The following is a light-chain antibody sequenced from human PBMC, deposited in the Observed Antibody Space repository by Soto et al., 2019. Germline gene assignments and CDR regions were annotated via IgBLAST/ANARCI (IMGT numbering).Light chain of an antibody. J-gene: IGKJ1*01. CDR1: QSILSW. V-gene: IGKV1-5*03. CDR2: KAS. Sequence: DIQMNQSPSSLSASVGDRVTITCRASQSILSWLAWYQQKPGKAPKLLIYKASSLESGVPSRFSGSGSGTGFTHTISSLQPDDSATYYCQQYDSFSWTFGQGTKVE. CDR3: QQYDSFSWT.